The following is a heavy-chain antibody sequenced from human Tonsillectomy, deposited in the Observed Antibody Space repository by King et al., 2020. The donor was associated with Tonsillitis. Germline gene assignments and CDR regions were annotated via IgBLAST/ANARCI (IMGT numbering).Heavy chain of an antibody. V-gene: IGHV4-38-2*01. CDR1: GSSISSGYH. J-gene: IGHJ5*02. D-gene: IGHD4-23*01. Sequence: VQLQESGPGLVKPSETLSLTCAVSGSSISSGYHWGWIRQPPGKGLDWVGTGSYSGTTYENTSLKSRVTISVETSKNQFSRKLSAVTAADSAVYYCAIPEHLGGNSIYWFDPWGQGTLVTVSS. CDR2: GSYSGTT. CDR3: AIPEHLGGNSIYWFDP.